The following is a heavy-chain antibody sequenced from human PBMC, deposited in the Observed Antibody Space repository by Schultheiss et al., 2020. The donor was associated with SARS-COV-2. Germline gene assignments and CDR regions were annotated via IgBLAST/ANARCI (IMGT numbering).Heavy chain of an antibody. D-gene: IGHD1-26*01. CDR1: GFTFSDYS. CDR2: ISAHAGTI. J-gene: IGHJ4*02. CDR3: ARGTVDSGSYYDYFGH. V-gene: IGHV3-48*01. Sequence: GESLKISCAASGFTFSDYSMNWVRQAPGKGLEWVSSISAHAGTIYYADSVKGRFTVSRVNSQKTVDLQLNSLRTEDTAVYYCARGTVDSGSYYDYFGHWGQGTLVTVSS.